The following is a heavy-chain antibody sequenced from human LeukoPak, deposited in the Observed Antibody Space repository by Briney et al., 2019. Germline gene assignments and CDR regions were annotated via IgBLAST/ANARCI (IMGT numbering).Heavy chain of an antibody. J-gene: IGHJ6*02. V-gene: IGHV1-18*01. D-gene: IGHD3-3*01. CDR3: ARGPYDFWSGYRDYYYYGMDV. CDR1: GYTFTSYG. CDR2: ISAYNGNT. Sequence: GASVKVSCKASGYTFTSYGISWVRQAPGQGLEWMGWISAYNGNTNYAQKLQGRVTMTTDTSTSTAYMELRSLRSDDTAVYYCARGPYDFWSGYRDYYYYGMDVWGQGTTVTVSS.